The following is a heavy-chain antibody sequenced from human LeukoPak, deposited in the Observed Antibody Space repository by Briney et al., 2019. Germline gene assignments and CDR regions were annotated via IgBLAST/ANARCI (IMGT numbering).Heavy chain of an antibody. CDR1: GFTFSTYA. CDR3: ARAWELDY. Sequence: GRSLRLSCAASGFTFSTYAMHWVRQAPGKGLEWVAVISYDGSNEYYADSVKGRFTISRDNSKNTLYLQMNSLRAEDTAVYYCARAWELDYWGQGTLVTVSS. D-gene: IGHD1-26*01. V-gene: IGHV3-30*03. J-gene: IGHJ4*02. CDR2: ISYDGSNE.